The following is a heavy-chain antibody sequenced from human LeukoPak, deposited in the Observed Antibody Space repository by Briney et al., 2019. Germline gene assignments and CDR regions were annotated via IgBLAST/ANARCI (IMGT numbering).Heavy chain of an antibody. CDR1: GYTFTSYG. J-gene: IGHJ6*02. CDR2: ISAYNGNT. D-gene: IGHD4-17*01. CDR3: ATDVPATVTTVDWYYGMDV. V-gene: IGHV1-18*01. Sequence: RASVTVSCTASGYTFTSYGISWVRQAPGQGLEWMGWISAYNGNTNYAQKLQGRVTMTTDTSASTAYMELRSLRSDDTAVYYCATDVPATVTTVDWYYGMDVWGQGTTVTVSS.